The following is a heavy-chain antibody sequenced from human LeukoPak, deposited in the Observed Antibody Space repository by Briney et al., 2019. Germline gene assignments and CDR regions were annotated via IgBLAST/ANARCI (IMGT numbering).Heavy chain of an antibody. Sequence: GGSLRLSCAASGFTFSSYAMHWVRQAPGKGLEWVAVISYDGGNKYYADSVKGRFTISRDNSKNTLYLQMNSLRAEDTAVYYCARAVVVVAAGDYWGQGTLVTVSS. V-gene: IGHV3-30-3*01. CDR1: GFTFSSYA. D-gene: IGHD2-15*01. CDR2: ISYDGGNK. CDR3: ARAVVVVAAGDY. J-gene: IGHJ4*02.